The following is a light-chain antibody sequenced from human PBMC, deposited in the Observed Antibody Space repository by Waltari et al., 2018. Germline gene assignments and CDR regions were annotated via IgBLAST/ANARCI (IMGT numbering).Light chain of an antibody. J-gene: IGKJ1*01. CDR3: QHYVRLPVT. CDR1: QSVSRA. CDR2: AAS. Sequence: EIVLPQSPATLSLSQGERATPSCRAGQSVSRALAWYQQKPGQAPRLLIYAASSRATGIPDRFSGSGSETDFSLTISRLEPEDFAVYYCQHYVRLPVTFGQGTKVEIK. V-gene: IGKV3-20*01.